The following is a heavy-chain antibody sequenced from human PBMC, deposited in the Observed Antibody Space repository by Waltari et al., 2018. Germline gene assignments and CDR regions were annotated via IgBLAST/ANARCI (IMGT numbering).Heavy chain of an antibody. J-gene: IGHJ4*02. CDR1: GFTFSSYG. D-gene: IGHD6-19*01. V-gene: IGHV3-30*02. Sequence: QVQLVESGGGVVQPGGSLRLSCAASGFTFSSYGMHWVRQAPGKGLEWVAFIRYDGSNKYYADSVKGRFTISRDNSKNTLYLQMNSLRAEDTAVYYCARQWLARGGFDYWGQGTLVTVSS. CDR2: IRYDGSNK. CDR3: ARQWLARGGFDY.